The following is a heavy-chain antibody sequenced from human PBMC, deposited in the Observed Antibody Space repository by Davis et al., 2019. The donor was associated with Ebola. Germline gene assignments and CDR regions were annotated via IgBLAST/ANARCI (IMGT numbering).Heavy chain of an antibody. CDR2: INPSGGST. Sequence: ASVKVSCKASGYTFTGYYMHWVRQAPGQGLEWMGIINPSGGSTSYAQKFQGRVTMTRDTSTSTVYMELSSLRSEDTAVYYCARLRVATPWRPRENWFDPWGQGTLVTVSS. V-gene: IGHV1-46*01. D-gene: IGHD5-12*01. J-gene: IGHJ5*02. CDR1: GYTFTGYY. CDR3: ARLRVATPWRPRENWFDP.